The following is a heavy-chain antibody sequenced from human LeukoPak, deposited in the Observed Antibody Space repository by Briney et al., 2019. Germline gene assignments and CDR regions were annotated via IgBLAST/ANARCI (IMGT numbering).Heavy chain of an antibody. CDR1: GFTFSSYG. Sequence: GGSLRLSCVVSGFTFSSYGVNWVRQASGKGLEWVSFISASTSSTYYADSVKGRFTVSRDDSKNQLYLQMSGLRAEDTAVYYCALPLGDSEFCWGQGTMVTVSS. CDR2: ISASTSST. J-gene: IGHJ3*01. D-gene: IGHD3-16*01. V-gene: IGHV3-48*01. CDR3: ALPLGDSEFC.